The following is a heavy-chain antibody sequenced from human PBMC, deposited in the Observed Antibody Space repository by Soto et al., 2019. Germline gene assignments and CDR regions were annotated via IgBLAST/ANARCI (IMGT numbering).Heavy chain of an antibody. V-gene: IGHV1-46*03. CDR2: IDPSGGST. CDR1: GYTFSSHY. J-gene: IGHJ3*02. Sequence: QVQLVKSGAEVKKPGASVKVSCKASGYTFSSHYMHWVRQAPGQGLECMGIIDPSGGSTAYAQKFQGRVTMTSDTSTSTVFMELSSLRSEDTAVYYCARGGASTDYYSSRGGERNAFDIWGQGTMVTVSS. CDR3: ARGGASTDYYSSRGGERNAFDI. D-gene: IGHD3-22*01.